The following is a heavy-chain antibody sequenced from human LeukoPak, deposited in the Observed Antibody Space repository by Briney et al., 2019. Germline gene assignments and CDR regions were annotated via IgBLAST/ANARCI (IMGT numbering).Heavy chain of an antibody. J-gene: IGHJ4*02. CDR2: IWYDGSNK. Sequence: PGRSLRLSCAASGFTFSSYGMHWVRQAPGKGLEWVAVIWYDGSNKYYADSVKGRFTISRDNSKNTLYLQMNSLRAEDTAVHYCARDGIYSGYDFDYWGQGTLVTVSS. D-gene: IGHD5-12*01. V-gene: IGHV3-33*01. CDR1: GFTFSSYG. CDR3: ARDGIYSGYDFDY.